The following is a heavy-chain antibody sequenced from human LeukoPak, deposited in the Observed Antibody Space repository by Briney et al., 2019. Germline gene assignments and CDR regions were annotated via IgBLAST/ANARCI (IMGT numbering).Heavy chain of an antibody. J-gene: IGHJ4*02. CDR2: ISGGGETT. V-gene: IGHV3-23*01. D-gene: IGHD4-17*01. CDR3: ARDYADYVGYFFFDY. Sequence: PGGSLRLSCAASGFTFYNYAMNWVRQAPGKGVEWVSSISGGGETTYYADSAKGRFTISRDNSQNTLYLQMNSLRAEDTAVYYCARDYADYVGYFFFDYWGQGTLVTVSS. CDR1: GFTFYNYA.